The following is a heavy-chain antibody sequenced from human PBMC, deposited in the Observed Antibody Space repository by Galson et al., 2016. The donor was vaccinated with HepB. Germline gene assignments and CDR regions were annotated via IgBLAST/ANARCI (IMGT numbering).Heavy chain of an antibody. CDR3: AHSVAQQCGDGCYSISGWFDP. J-gene: IGHJ5*02. CDR1: GFSLSTSGEG. D-gene: IGHD2-21*01. CDR2: IYWDEDK. Sequence: PALVKPTQTLTLTCTFSGFSLSTSGEGVGWIRQPPGKALEWLALIYWDEDKRYSPSLKSRLTITKDTSKNQVVLTTTNMDPVDTATYFCAHSVAQQCGDGCYSISGWFDPWGQGTLVTVSS. V-gene: IGHV2-5*02.